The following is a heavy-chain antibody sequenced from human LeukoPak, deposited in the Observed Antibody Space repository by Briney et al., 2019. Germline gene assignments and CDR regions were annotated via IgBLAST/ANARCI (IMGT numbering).Heavy chain of an antibody. CDR3: ARERMITFGGVIVSYFDY. CDR2: IYYSGST. V-gene: IGHV4-59*01. J-gene: IGHJ4*02. D-gene: IGHD3-16*02. Sequence: SETLSLTCTVSGGSISSYYWSWIRQPPGKGLEWIGYIYYSGSTNYNPSLKSRVTISVDTSKNQFSLKLSSVTAADTAVYYCARERMITFGGVIVSYFDYWGQGTLVTVSS. CDR1: GGSISSYY.